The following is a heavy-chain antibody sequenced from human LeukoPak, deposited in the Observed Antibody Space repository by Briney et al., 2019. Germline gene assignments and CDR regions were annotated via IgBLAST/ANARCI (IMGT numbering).Heavy chain of an antibody. CDR2: IIPIFGTA. J-gene: IGHJ4*02. CDR3: ARGKYCSGGSYYGPKWNYFDY. Sequence: SVKVSCKASGGTFSSYAISWVRQAPGQGLEWMGGIIPIFGTANYAQKFQGRVTITTDESTSTAYMELSSLRSEDTAVYYCARGKYCSGGSYYGPKWNYFDYWGQGALVTVSS. CDR1: GGTFSSYA. D-gene: IGHD2-15*01. V-gene: IGHV1-69*05.